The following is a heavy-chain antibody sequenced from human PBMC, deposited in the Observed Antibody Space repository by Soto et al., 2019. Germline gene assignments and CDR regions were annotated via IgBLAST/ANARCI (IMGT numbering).Heavy chain of an antibody. V-gene: IGHV4-4*02. Sequence: SETLSLTCAVSGGSISSSNWWSWVRQPPGKGLEWIGEIYHSGSTNYNPSLKSRVTISVDKSKNQFSLKLSSVTAADTAVYYCARDFSTGTTGDYYYGMDVWGQGTTVTVSS. D-gene: IGHD1-1*01. CDR3: ARDFSTGTTGDYYYGMDV. CDR1: GGSISSSNW. J-gene: IGHJ6*01. CDR2: IYHSGST.